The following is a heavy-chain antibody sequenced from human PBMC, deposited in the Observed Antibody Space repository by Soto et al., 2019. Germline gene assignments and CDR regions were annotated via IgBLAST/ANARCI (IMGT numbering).Heavy chain of an antibody. J-gene: IGHJ4*02. CDR2: IIASGGST. Sequence: EVHLLESGGDSVQPGGSLRLSCVASGFDFSGYAMTWVRQAPGKGLEWVSAIIASGGSTYYTDSVRGRFTSSRDNSKNTLYLQMNSLPPEDTAIYFCAKDWPGTSSVTSDYWGQGTRVTVSS. D-gene: IGHD4-17*01. CDR1: GFDFSGYA. V-gene: IGHV3-23*01. CDR3: AKDWPGTSSVTSDY.